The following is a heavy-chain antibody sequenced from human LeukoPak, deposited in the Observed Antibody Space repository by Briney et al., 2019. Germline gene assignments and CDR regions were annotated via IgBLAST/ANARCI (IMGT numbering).Heavy chain of an antibody. D-gene: IGHD4-11*01. CDR2: INPNTGST. CDR3: ARGEDSAN. J-gene: IGHJ4*02. Sequence: ASVKVSCKASGYTFTGHYMHWVRQAPGQGLEWMGRINPNTGSTNYAQRFQGRVTLTRDNYIDTAYMELKRLRSDDTAMYYCARGEDSANWGQGTLVIVSS. CDR1: GYTFTGHY. V-gene: IGHV1-2*06.